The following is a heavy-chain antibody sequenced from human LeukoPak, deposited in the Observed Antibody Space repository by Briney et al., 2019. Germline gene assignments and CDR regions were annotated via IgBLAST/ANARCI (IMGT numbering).Heavy chain of an antibody. CDR2: LSYDGSNK. CDR3: ARDIHLWFGELLSGALDY. D-gene: IGHD3-10*01. CDR1: GFTFSSYA. J-gene: IGHJ4*02. Sequence: GGSLRLSCAASGFTFSSYAMRWVRQAPGKGLEWVAVLSYDGSNKYYADSVKGRFTISRDNSKNTLYLQMNSLRAEDTAVYYCARDIHLWFGELLSGALDYWGQGTLVTVSS. V-gene: IGHV3-30*04.